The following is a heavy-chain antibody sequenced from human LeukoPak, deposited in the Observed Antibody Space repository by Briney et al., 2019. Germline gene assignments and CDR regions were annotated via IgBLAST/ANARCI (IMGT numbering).Heavy chain of an antibody. V-gene: IGHV3-53*01. D-gene: IGHD3-16*01. CDR2: IYSGGST. CDR3: GRDGGASWYFDF. CDR1: GITVSSKY. J-gene: IGHJ2*01. Sequence: TGGSLSLSCAASGITVSSKYMSWVRQAPGKGLEWVSVIYSGGSTYYADSVKGRFTISRDNSKNTLYLQMNSLIVEDTAVYYCGRDGGASWYFDFWGRGTLVTVSS.